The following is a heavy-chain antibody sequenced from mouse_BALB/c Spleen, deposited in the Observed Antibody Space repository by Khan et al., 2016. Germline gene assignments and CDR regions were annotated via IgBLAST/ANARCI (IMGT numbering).Heavy chain of an antibody. CDR1: GYTFTNYW. Sequence: QFELVQSGAELAKPGASVKMSCKASGYTFTNYWMHWIKQRPGQGLEWIGYINPSAGYTDYNQKFKDKATLTADKSSSTVYLQLSSLTSEDSAVYFCTRFGRRDVVGYWGQGTTLTVSS. V-gene: IGHV1-7*01. D-gene: IGHD3-3*01. CDR3: TRFGRRDVVGY. CDR2: INPSAGYT. J-gene: IGHJ2*01.